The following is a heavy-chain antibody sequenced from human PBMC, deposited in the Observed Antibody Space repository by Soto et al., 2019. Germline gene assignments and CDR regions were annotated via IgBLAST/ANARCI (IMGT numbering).Heavy chain of an antibody. CDR3: ARVTVPLTNWYFDL. CDR1: GGTFSSYA. V-gene: IGHV1-69*13. D-gene: IGHD2-2*01. Sequence: SVEVSCKASGGTFSSYAISWVRQDPGQGPEWMGGIITIFGTANYAQKFQGRVTITADESTRTAYMELSRLRSEATAVHYWARVTVPLTNWYFDLWGRGTLVTVAS. J-gene: IGHJ2*01. CDR2: IITIFGTA.